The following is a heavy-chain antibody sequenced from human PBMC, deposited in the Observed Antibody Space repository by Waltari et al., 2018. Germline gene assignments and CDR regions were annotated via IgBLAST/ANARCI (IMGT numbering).Heavy chain of an antibody. CDR2: IYSGGST. V-gene: IGHV3-23*03. CDR1: GFTFSSYA. Sequence: EVQLLESGGGLVQPGGSLRLSCAASGFTFSSYAMNWVRQAPGKGLEWVSVIYSGGSTYYADSVKGRFTISRDNSKNTLYLQMNSLRPEDMAVYYCANSSGLFPFMAPNWFDPWGQGTLVTVSS. J-gene: IGHJ5*02. D-gene: IGHD6-19*01. CDR3: ANSSGLFPFMAPNWFDP.